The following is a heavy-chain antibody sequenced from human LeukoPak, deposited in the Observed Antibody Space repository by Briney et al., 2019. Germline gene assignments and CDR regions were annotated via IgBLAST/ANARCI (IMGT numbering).Heavy chain of an antibody. CDR1: GGSIITGGYS. V-gene: IGHV4-61*08. CDR3: ARTLDTAMVTDY. Sequence: PSETLSLTCAVSGGSIITGGYSWTWIRQPLGKGLEWIGYIYYSGSTNYNPSLKSRVTISVDTSKNQFSLKLSSVTAADTAVYYCARTLDTAMVTDYWGQGTLVTVSS. D-gene: IGHD5-18*01. J-gene: IGHJ4*02. CDR2: IYYSGST.